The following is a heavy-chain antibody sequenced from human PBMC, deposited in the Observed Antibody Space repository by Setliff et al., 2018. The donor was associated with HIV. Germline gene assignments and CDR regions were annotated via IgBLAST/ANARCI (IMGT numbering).Heavy chain of an antibody. V-gene: IGHV4-61*09. D-gene: IGHD4-17*01. CDR2: IYSSGST. CDR3: ARGTTLNVVPDAFDI. CDR1: GGSISSASYC. J-gene: IGHJ3*02. Sequence: SETLSLTCTVSGGSISSASYCWSWIRQPAGKGLEWIGHIYSSGSTYYNPSLKSRVTISVDRSKNQISLRLNSLTAADTAVYYCARGTTLNVVPDAFDIWGQGTMVTVSS.